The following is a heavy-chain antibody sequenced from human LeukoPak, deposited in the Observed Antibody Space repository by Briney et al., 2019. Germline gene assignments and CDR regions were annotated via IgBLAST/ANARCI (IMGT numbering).Heavy chain of an antibody. D-gene: IGHD1-26*01. J-gene: IGHJ4*02. CDR2: IYYSGST. Sequence: SETLSLTCTVSGSSISSSSYYWGWIRQPPGKGLEWIGSIYYSGSTYYNPSLKSRVTISVDTSKNQFSLKLSSVTAADTAVYYCASRTRYSGSYLTFDYWGQGTLVTVSS. V-gene: IGHV4-39*01. CDR1: GSSISSSSYY. CDR3: ASRTRYSGSYLTFDY.